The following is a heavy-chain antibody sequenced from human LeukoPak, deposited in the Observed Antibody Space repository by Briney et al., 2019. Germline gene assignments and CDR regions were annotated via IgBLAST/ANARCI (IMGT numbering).Heavy chain of an antibody. J-gene: IGHJ4*02. V-gene: IGHV4-59*12. CDR1: GGSISSYY. Sequence: SETLSLTCTVSGGSISSYYWSWIRQPPGKGLEWIGYIYYSGSTNYNPSLKSRVTISVDTSKNQFSLKLSSVTAADTAVYYCARRRALSSGWLKTYYFDYWGQGTLVTVSS. D-gene: IGHD6-19*01. CDR2: IYYSGST. CDR3: ARRRALSSGWLKTYYFDY.